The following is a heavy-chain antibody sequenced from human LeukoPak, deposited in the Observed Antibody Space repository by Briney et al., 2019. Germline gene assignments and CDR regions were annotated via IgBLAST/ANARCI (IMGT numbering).Heavy chain of an antibody. Sequence: GGSLRLSCAASGFTFSDYYMTWIRQAPGKGLEWVSYISSRSSFTNYTDSVTGRFTISRDNAKNSLYLQMNSLRAEDTAVYYCARGVLLDYWGQGTLVTVSS. CDR3: ARGVLLDY. CDR1: GFTFSDYY. D-gene: IGHD2-15*01. CDR2: ISSRSSFT. J-gene: IGHJ4*02. V-gene: IGHV3-11*06.